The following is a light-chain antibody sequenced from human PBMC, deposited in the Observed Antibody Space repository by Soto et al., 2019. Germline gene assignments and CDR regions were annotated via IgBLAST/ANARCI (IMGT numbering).Light chain of an antibody. CDR3: QQYGSSGT. CDR1: QSVSNNY. V-gene: IGKV3-20*01. CDR2: GAS. Sequence: EIVLTHSPGTLSPPPWEIATLSCRASQSVSNNYLAWYQQKPGQAPRLLIYGASNRATGIPDRFSGSGSGTDFTLTISRLEPEDFAVYYCQQYGSSGTLGQGTKVDIK. J-gene: IGKJ1*01.